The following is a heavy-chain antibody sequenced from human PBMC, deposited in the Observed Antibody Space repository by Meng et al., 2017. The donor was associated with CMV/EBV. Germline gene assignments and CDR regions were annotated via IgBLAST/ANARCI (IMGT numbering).Heavy chain of an antibody. D-gene: IGHD4-11*01. CDR2: ISSSGTTI. CDR1: GFTFSSYE. J-gene: IGHJ6*02. CDR3: ARGWSTVTTLGSMDV. V-gene: IGHV3-48*03. Sequence: GGSLRLSCAASGFTFSSYEMTWVRQAPGKGLQWVSYISSSGTTIYYADSVKGRFTISRDNAKNSLYLQMNSLRAEDTAVYFCARGWSTVTTLGSMDVWGQGTTVTVSS.